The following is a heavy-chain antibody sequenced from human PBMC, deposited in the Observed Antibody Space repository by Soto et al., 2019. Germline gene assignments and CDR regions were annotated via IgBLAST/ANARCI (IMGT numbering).Heavy chain of an antibody. CDR2: ISGSGSTT. CDR3: AKSNTYGYYYFDY. J-gene: IGHJ4*02. D-gene: IGHD5-18*01. V-gene: IGHV3-23*01. CDR1: GFTFSSYA. Sequence: GGSLRLSCAASGFTFSSYAMSWVRQAPGKGLEWVSAISGSGSTTYYADSVKGRFTISRDSSKNTLYLQMNSLRAEDTALYYCAKSNTYGYYYFDYWGQGTLVTVSS.